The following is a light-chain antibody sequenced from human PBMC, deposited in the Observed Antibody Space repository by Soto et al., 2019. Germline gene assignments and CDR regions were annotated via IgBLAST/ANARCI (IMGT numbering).Light chain of an antibody. Sequence: AIRMTQSPSSLSASTGDRVTITCRASQGISSYLAWYQQKPGKAPKLLIYAASTLQSGGPSRFSGSGSGTDFTLTISCLQSEDFATYYCQQYYNYPPLTFGGGTKVEIK. CDR3: QQYYNYPPLT. J-gene: IGKJ4*01. CDR2: AAS. CDR1: QGISSY. V-gene: IGKV1-8*01.